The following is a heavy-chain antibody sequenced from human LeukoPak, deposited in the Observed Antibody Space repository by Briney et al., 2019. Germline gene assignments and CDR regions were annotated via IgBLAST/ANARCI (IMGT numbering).Heavy chain of an antibody. V-gene: IGHV3-23*01. CDR1: GFTFSNDA. CDR3: AKDPMTSVTTVDSD. Sequence: GGSLRLSCAASGFTFSNDAMSWVRQAPGKGLEWVSSISDSGDNTYYADSVKGRFTISRDNSKNTLYLQMNSLRAEDTAVYYCAKDPMTSVTTVDSDWGQGARVTAPS. J-gene: IGHJ4*02. CDR2: ISDSGDNT. D-gene: IGHD4-17*01.